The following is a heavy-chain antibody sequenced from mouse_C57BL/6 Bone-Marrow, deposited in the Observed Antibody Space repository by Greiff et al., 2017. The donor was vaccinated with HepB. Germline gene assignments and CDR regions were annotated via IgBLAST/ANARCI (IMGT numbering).Heavy chain of an antibody. CDR3: ARNQYGSRAWFAY. V-gene: IGHV2-2*01. Sequence: VQRVESGPGLVQPSQSLSITCTVSGFSLTSYGVHWVRQSPGKGLEWLGVIWSGGSTDYNAAFISRLSISKDNSKSQVFFKMNSLQADDTAIYDCARNQYGSRAWFAYWGQGTLVTVSA. CDR1: GFSLTSYG. CDR2: IWSGGST. J-gene: IGHJ3*01. D-gene: IGHD1-1*01.